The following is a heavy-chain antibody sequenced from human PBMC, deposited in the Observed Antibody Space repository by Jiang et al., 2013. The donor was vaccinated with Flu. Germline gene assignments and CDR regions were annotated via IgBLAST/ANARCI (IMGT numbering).Heavy chain of an antibody. J-gene: IGHJ6*02. D-gene: IGHD2-2*02. CDR2: GTA. Sequence: GTANYAQKFQGRVTITADKSTSTAYMELRSLRSDDTAVYYCARDMDIVVVPAAIYGMDVWGQGTTVTVSS. V-gene: IGHV1-69*06. CDR3: ARDMDIVVVPAAIYGMDV.